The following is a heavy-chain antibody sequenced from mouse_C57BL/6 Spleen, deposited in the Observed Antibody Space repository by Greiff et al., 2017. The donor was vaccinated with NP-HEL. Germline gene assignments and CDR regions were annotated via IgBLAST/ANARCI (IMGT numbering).Heavy chain of an antibody. CDR2: IWSDGST. Sequence: VKVVESGPGLVAPSQSLSITCTVSGFSLTSYGVHWVRQPPGKGLEWLVVIWSDGSTTYNSALNSRLSISKDNSKSKVFLKMNSLQTDDTAMYYCARHRGYYGTSYYYAMDYWGQGTSVTVSS. CDR3: ARHRGYYGTSYYYAMDY. J-gene: IGHJ4*01. D-gene: IGHD2-1*01. CDR1: GFSLTSYG. V-gene: IGHV2-6-1*01.